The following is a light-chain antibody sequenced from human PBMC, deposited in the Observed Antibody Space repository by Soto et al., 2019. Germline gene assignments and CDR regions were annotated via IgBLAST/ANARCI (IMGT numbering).Light chain of an antibody. CDR1: ERIYSAY. J-gene: IGKJ5*01. CDR3: QQYGSSPQT. V-gene: IGKV3-20*01. CDR2: GAS. Sequence: EIVLTQSPGTLSLSPGERATLSCRASERIYSAYLGWYQQKPGQAPRLLIYGASNRATGIPDRFSGSGSGTDFTLTISRLEPEDFAVYYCQQYGSSPQTFGQGTRLEIK.